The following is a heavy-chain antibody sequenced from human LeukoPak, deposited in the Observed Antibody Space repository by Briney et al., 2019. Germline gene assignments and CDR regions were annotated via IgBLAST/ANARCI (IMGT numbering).Heavy chain of an antibody. Sequence: GGSLRLSCAASGFTFSSYSMNWVRQAPGKGLEWVSYISSSSSTIYYADSVKGRFTISRDNAKNSLYLQMNSLRAEDTAVCYCARDLWELSLYFDYWGQGTLVTVSS. CDR3: ARDLWELSLYFDY. CDR2: ISSSSSTI. J-gene: IGHJ4*02. V-gene: IGHV3-48*01. CDR1: GFTFSSYS. D-gene: IGHD1-26*01.